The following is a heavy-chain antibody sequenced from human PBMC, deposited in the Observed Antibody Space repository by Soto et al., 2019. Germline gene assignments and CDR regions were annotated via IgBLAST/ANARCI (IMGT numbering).Heavy chain of an antibody. CDR2: INPHGGST. Sequence: QVQLVQSGAEVKKPGASVKVSCKAPGDTFTSYYLNWVRQAPGQGLEWMGVINPHGGSTKYAQKFQGRITMTRDTSRSTVYMELGSLGSDETAIYYCARSSGGNFGIIIEGSNWFDPWGQGTLVTVSS. CDR3: ARSSGGNFGIIIEGSNWFDP. D-gene: IGHD3-3*01. V-gene: IGHV1-46*01. CDR1: GDTFTSYY. J-gene: IGHJ5*02.